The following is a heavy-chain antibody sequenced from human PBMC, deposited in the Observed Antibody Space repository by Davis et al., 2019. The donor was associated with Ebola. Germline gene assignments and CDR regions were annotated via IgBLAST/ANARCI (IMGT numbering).Heavy chain of an antibody. CDR1: GYTFTSYG. D-gene: IGHD1-1*01. CDR2: INPHNGNT. Sequence: ASVTVSCKASGYTFTSYGITWVRQAPGQGLEWMGCINPHNGNTNYAQNVQGRVTMTTDTSTSTAYMEVGILRSDDTAVYYCARAQFPTTSDHWGQGTLVTVSS. CDR3: ARAQFPTTSDH. V-gene: IGHV1-18*04. J-gene: IGHJ4*02.